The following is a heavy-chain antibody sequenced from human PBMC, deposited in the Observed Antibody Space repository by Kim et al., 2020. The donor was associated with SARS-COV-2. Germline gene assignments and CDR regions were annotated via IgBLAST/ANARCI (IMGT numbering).Heavy chain of an antibody. CDR1: GFTFSSYA. Sequence: GGSLRLSCAASGFTFSSYAMHWVRQAPGKGLEWVAVISYDGSNKYYADSVKGRFTISRDNSKNTLYLQMNSLRAEDTAVYYCASGGTDILTTIDYWGQGT. CDR2: ISYDGSNK. D-gene: IGHD3-9*01. J-gene: IGHJ4*02. CDR3: ASGGTDILTTIDY. V-gene: IGHV3-30-3*01.